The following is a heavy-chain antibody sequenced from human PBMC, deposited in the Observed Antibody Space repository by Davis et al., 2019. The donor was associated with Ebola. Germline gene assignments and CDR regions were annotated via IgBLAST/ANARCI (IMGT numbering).Heavy chain of an antibody. CDR3: ARDRKYYYDSSGYTFDY. J-gene: IGHJ4*02. CDR1: GYTFTSYA. V-gene: IGHV1-3*01. D-gene: IGHD3-22*01. Sequence: ASVKVSCKASGYTFTSYAMHWVRQAPGQRLEWMGWINAGNGNTKYSQKFQGRVTMTRDTSTSTVYMELSSLRSEDTAVYYCARDRKYYYDSSGYTFDYWGQGTLVTVSS. CDR2: INAGNGNT.